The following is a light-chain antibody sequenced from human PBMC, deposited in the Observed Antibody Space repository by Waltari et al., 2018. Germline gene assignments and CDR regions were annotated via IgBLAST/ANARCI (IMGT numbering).Light chain of an antibody. Sequence: VLTQSPGTLSLSPGERATLSCRASQSITKKYFAWYQQKPGQAPRPLIYGASSRAAGVPDRFSGSGSGTDFTHTISRLEPEDFAVYYCQQYGSSVMYTFGQGTKLEIK. CDR2: GAS. CDR1: QSITKKY. J-gene: IGKJ2*01. V-gene: IGKV3-20*01. CDR3: QQYGSSVMYT.